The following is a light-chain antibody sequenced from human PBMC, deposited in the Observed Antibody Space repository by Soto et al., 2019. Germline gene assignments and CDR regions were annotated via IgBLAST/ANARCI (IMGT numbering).Light chain of an antibody. CDR3: HVWDNSNEHHV. J-gene: IGLJ1*01. CDR2: DDS. CDR1: NIGSKS. Sequence: SYELTQPPSVSVAPGQTASITCGGNNIGSKSVHWYQLKPGQAPVLVVSDDSDRPSGIPDRFFGSNSGNTATLTVSRVEAGDEADYYCHVWDNSNEHHVLGTGTKLTVL. V-gene: IGLV3-21*02.